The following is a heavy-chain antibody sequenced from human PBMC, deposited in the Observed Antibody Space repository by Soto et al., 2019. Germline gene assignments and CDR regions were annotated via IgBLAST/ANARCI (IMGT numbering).Heavy chain of an antibody. CDR3: ARERPDGARLDP. CDR1: GGSISSGDYY. CDR2: IYHSGNT. D-gene: IGHD6-6*01. J-gene: IGHJ5*02. Sequence: QVQLQESGPGLVKPSQTLSLTCTVSGGSISSGDYYWSWIRQPPGKGLEWIGYIYHSGNTYYNPSLKSRVTISVDTSKNQFSLKLRSVTAADPAVYYCARERPDGARLDPWGQGTLVTVSS. V-gene: IGHV4-30-4*01.